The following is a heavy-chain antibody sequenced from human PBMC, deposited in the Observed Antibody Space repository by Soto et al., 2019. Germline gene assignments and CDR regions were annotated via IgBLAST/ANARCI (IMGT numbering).Heavy chain of an antibody. CDR3: ARELYSCGGDCPYYMDY. CDR2: ISLYHHST. J-gene: IGHJ4*02. CDR1: GYPFTDYF. Sequence: QAQLVKSGAEVKKPGASVRVSCKTSGYPFTDYFIHWVRQAPGQGLEWMGIISLYHHSTSYAQKFQGRLTGTADTSTTTVYMDLSSLTSEESAVYWCARELYSCGGDCPYYMDYWGQGTLVTVSS. V-gene: IGHV1-46*01. D-gene: IGHD2-21*02.